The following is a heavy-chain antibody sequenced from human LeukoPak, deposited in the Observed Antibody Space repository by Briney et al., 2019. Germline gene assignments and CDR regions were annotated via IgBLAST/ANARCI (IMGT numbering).Heavy chain of an antibody. D-gene: IGHD3-10*01. CDR3: ARGYYGSGSHCCHMDV. J-gene: IGHJ6*03. CDR2: INQRGST. CDR1: VGSFRGYF. Sequence: SETLSLTCAVYVGSFRGYFGRWLRQPPGKGLEWIGEINQRGSTNYNSSLKTRVSIPLDTSKNQFSLKLRAVPAADTAVDYCARGYYGSGSHCCHMDVWGKGTTITVS. V-gene: IGHV4-34*01.